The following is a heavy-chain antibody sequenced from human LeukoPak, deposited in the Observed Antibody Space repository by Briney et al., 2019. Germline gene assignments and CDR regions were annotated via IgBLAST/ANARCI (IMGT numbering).Heavy chain of an antibody. D-gene: IGHD6-19*01. CDR1: GYTFTSYG. CDR2: ISAYNGNT. CDR3: ARDHPGIAVAGDFDY. J-gene: IGHJ4*02. V-gene: IGHV1-18*01. Sequence: GASVKVSCKASGYTFTSYGISWVRQAPGQGLEWMGWISAYNGNTNHAQKLQGRVTMTTDTSTSTAYMELRSLRSDDTAVYYCARDHPGIAVAGDFDYWGQGTLVTVSS.